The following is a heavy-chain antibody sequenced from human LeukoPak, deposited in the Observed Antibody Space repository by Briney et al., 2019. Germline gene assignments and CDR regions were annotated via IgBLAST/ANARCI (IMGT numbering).Heavy chain of an antibody. CDR1: GYTFTSYG. D-gene: IGHD2-2*01. CDR3: ARDGGYCSSTSCYVDFDY. J-gene: IGHJ4*02. Sequence: GASVKVSCKASGYTFTSYGISWVRQAPGQGREWMGWISAYNGNTNYAQKLQGRVTMTTDTSTSTAYMELRSLRSDDTAVYYCARDGGYCSSTSCYVDFDYWGQGTLVTVSS. CDR2: ISAYNGNT. V-gene: IGHV1-18*01.